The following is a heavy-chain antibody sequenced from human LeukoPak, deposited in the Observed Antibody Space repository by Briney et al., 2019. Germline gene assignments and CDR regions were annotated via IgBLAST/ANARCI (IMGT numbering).Heavy chain of an antibody. CDR2: IYYSGST. CDR1: GGSISSYY. V-gene: IGHV4-59*01. Sequence: SETLSLTCTVSGGSISSYYWSWIRQLPGKGLEWIGYIYYSGSTNYNPSLKSRVTISVDTSKNQFSLKLSSVTAADTAVYYCARDPAGILWFGELLRNNWFEPWGQGTLVTVSS. D-gene: IGHD3-10*01. CDR3: ARDPAGILWFGELLRNNWFEP. J-gene: IGHJ5*02.